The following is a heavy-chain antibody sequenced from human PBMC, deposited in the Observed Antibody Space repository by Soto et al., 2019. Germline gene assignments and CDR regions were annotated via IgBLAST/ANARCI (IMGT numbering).Heavy chain of an antibody. CDR3: VRAIVDSFDRSGCPDH. CDR1: GGSINSYTNY. V-gene: IGHV4-30-4*01. D-gene: IGHD1-26*01. J-gene: IGHJ4*02. Sequence: PSETLSLTCSVSGGSINSYTNYWSWLRQTPSRGREWIGYIYYSGTTYYNPSLKSRVTISIDTSKNQFSLSLTSVVAADTAVYYGVRAIVDSFDRSGCPDHWGQRALVTVSS. CDR2: IYYSGTT.